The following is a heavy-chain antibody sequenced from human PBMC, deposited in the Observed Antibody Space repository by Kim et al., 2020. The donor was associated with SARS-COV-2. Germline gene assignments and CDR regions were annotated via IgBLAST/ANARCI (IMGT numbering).Heavy chain of an antibody. J-gene: IGHJ4*02. Sequence: VKGRFTISRDNSKHTLYLQMNSLSAEDRAVYYCAKDSGITAAGSFFPFEYWGPGTLVTVSS. D-gene: IGHD6-13*01. CDR3: AKDSGITAAGSFFPFEY. V-gene: IGHV3-30*02.